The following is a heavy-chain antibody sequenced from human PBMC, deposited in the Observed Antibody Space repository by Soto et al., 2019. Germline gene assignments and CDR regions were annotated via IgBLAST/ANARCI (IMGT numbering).Heavy chain of an antibody. CDR1: GYTFPSYG. CDR3: ARMGIGMFGGFKGAPDS. D-gene: IGHD3-16*01. J-gene: IGHJ5*02. Sequence: SVKCSCKASGYTFPSYGISWGRQDPGQGLEWMGWISAYNGNTNYAQKLQSRVTMTTDTSTSTSYLKLRCLSSADTAVYYCARMGIGMFGGFKGAPDSWGQGTLVTAS. CDR2: ISAYNGNT. V-gene: IGHV1-18*01.